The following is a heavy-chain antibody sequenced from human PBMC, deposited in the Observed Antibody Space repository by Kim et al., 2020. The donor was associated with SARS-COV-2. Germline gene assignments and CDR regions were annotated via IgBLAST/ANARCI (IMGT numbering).Heavy chain of an antibody. CDR2: IYYSGST. D-gene: IGHD4-17*01. CDR1: GGSISSYY. J-gene: IGHJ4*02. Sequence: SETLSLTCTVSGGSISSYYWSCIRQPPGKGLEWIGYIYYSGSTNYNPSLKSRVTISVDTSKNQFSLKLSSVTAADTAVYYCARTVSHFDYWGQGTLVTVSS. CDR3: ARTVSHFDY. V-gene: IGHV4-59*01.